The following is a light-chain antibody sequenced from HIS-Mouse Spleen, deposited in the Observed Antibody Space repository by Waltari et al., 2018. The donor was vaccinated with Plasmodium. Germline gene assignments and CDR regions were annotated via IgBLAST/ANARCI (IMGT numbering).Light chain of an antibody. CDR1: QSISSY. CDR2: AAS. CDR3: QQSYSTPGT. V-gene: IGKV1-39*01. J-gene: IGKJ4*01. Sequence: DIQMTQSPSSLSASVGDRVTITCRASQSISSYLNRYQQKPGKAPKLLIYAASSLQSGVPSRFSGSGSGTDFTLTISSLQPEDFATYYCQQSYSTPGTFGGGTKVEIK.